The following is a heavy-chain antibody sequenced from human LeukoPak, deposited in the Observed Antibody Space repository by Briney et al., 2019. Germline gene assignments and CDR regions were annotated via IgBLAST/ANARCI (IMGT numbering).Heavy chain of an antibody. CDR1: GFTFSGYS. J-gene: IGHJ3*02. D-gene: IGHD1-26*01. CDR2: MDASGTTV. CDR3: ARDGTSDI. V-gene: IGHV3-11*04. Sequence: GGSLRLSCAASGFTFSGYSMSWIRQAPGKGLEWVSYMDASGTTVLYADSVKGRFTISRDNAKNSLSLQMNSLRADDTALYYCARDGTSDIWGQGTMVTVSS.